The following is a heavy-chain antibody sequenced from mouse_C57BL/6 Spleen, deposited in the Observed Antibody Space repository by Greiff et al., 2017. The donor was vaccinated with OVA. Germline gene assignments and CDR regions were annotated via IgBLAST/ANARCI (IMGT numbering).Heavy chain of an antibody. CDR2: IYWDDDK. CDR3: ARRDGYYSFYWYFDV. CDR1: GFSLSTSGMG. D-gene: IGHD2-3*01. V-gene: IGHV8-12*01. Sequence: QVTLKESGPGILQSSQTLSLTCSFSGFSLSTSGMGVSWIRQPSGKGLEWLAHIYWDDDKRYNPSLKSRLTISKDTSRNQVFLKITSVDTADTATYYCARRDGYYSFYWYFDVWGTGTTVTVSS. J-gene: IGHJ1*03.